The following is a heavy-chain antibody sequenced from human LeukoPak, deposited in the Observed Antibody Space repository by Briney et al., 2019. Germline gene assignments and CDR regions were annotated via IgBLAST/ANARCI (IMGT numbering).Heavy chain of an antibody. CDR1: GFIFSNYA. CDR3: ARRDGYNQKVIDY. D-gene: IGHD5-24*01. V-gene: IGHV3-30*04. Sequence: TGGSLRLSCAASGFIFSNYAMHWVRQAPGKGLEWVAVISYDGSNKYYADSVRGRFTISGDNSKNTLYLQMNSLRAEDTAVYYCARRDGYNQKVIDYWGQGTLVTVSS. J-gene: IGHJ4*02. CDR2: ISYDGSNK.